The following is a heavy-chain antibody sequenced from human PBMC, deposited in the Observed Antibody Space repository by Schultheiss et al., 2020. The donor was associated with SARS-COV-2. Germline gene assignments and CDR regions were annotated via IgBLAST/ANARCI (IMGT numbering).Heavy chain of an antibody. D-gene: IGHD3-3*01. CDR3: AKDSLPSEYYFDY. CDR2: ISYDGSNK. Sequence: GGSLRLSCAASGFTFSSYAMSWVRQAPGKGLEWVALISYDGSNKYYADSVKGRFTISRDNSENTLNLRMNSLRAEDTAVYYCAKDSLPSEYYFDYWGQGTLVTVSS. CDR1: GFTFSSYA. V-gene: IGHV3-30*18. J-gene: IGHJ4*02.